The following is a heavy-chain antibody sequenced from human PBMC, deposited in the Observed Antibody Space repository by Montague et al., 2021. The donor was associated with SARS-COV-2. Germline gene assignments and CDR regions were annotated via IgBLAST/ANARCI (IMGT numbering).Heavy chain of an antibody. CDR2: IYYSGST. CDR1: GGSISSYY. CDR3: ARAGQQLARYYYYGMDV. J-gene: IGHJ6*02. V-gene: IGHV4-59*01. Sequence: SETLSLTCTVSGGSISSYYWSWIRQPPGKGLEWIGYIYYSGSTNYNPSLKSRVTISVDTSKNQFSLKLSSMTAADTAVYYCARAGQQLARYYYYGMDVWGQGTTVAVSS. D-gene: IGHD6-13*01.